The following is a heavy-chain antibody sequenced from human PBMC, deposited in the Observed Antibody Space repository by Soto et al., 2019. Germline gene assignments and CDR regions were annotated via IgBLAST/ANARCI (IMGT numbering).Heavy chain of an antibody. J-gene: IGHJ5*02. CDR1: GGSISSGGYY. Sequence: QVQLQESGPGLVKPSQTLSLTCTVSGGSISSGGYYWSWIRQHPGKGLEWIGYIYYSGSTYYNPSLKCRRTIAVDTSKNQCSLKLSSVTAADTAVYDGARGGTSVSGWGIDPWGQGTLVTVSS. CDR3: ARGGTSVSGWGIDP. D-gene: IGHD3-22*01. V-gene: IGHV4-31*03. CDR2: IYYSGST.